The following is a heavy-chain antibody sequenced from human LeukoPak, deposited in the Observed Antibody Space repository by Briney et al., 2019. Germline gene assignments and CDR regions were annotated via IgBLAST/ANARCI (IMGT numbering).Heavy chain of an antibody. CDR2: ISYDGSNK. J-gene: IGHJ4*02. CDR1: GFTFSSYA. CDR3: AKVPHLYYGSGSYQLDY. D-gene: IGHD3-10*01. V-gene: IGHV3-30-3*01. Sequence: GRSLRLSCAASGFTFSSYAMHWVRQAPGKGLEWVAVISYDGSNKYYADSVKGRFTVSRDNSKKALYLQMNSLRADDTAVYYCAKVPHLYYGSGSYQLDYWGQGTLVTVSS.